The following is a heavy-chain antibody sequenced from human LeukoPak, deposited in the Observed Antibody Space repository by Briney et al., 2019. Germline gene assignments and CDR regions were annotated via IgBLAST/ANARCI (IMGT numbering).Heavy chain of an antibody. Sequence: GASVKVSCKASGYTFTSYGISWVRQAPGQGLEWMGWISAYNGNTNYAQKLQGRATMTSDTSTSTAYMELRSLRSDDTAVYYCARDADIEVGYSSSSSSDYWGQGTLVTVSS. D-gene: IGHD6-6*01. V-gene: IGHV1-18*01. CDR2: ISAYNGNT. CDR1: GYTFTSYG. CDR3: ARDADIEVGYSSSSSSDY. J-gene: IGHJ4*02.